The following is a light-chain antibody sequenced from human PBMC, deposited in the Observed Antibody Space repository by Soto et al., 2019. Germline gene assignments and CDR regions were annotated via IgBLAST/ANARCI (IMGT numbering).Light chain of an antibody. CDR3: QQYASSPRT. Sequence: DIVLTQSPGTLSLSPGERATLSCRASQSITNNFLAWYQQKPGQAPRLLIYGASRRATGIPDRFSGSGSGTDFTLTISRLEPEDSAVYYCQQYASSPRTFGQGTKVDIK. V-gene: IGKV3-20*01. J-gene: IGKJ1*01. CDR1: QSITNNF. CDR2: GAS.